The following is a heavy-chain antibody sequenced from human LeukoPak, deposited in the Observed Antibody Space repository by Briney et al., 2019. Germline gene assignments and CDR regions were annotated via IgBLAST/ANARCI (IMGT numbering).Heavy chain of an antibody. J-gene: IGHJ4*02. CDR3: ARAGVAARLTPFDY. CDR1: GGPFSSYA. V-gene: IGHV1-69*13. Sequence: SVQFSCMASGGPFSSYAVSWVRQAPGQGLEWMGGIIPIFGTANYAQKFQGRVTITADESTSTAYMELSSLRSEDTAVYYCARAGVAARLTPFDYWGQGTLVTVSS. D-gene: IGHD6-6*01. CDR2: IIPIFGTA.